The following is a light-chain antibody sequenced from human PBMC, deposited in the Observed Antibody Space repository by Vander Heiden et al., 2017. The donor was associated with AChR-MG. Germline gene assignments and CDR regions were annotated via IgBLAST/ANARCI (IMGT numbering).Light chain of an antibody. CDR2: KAS. V-gene: IGKV1-5*03. J-gene: IGKJ1*01. Sequence: DIQMTQSPSTLSASVGDRVTITCRASQSIRNWLAWYQQKPGRAPKGLIYKASSLESGVPPRFTGSGSGSEFNFTITSLQADDFATYYCQQYDTSPWTFGQGTKVEMK. CDR3: QQYDTSPWT. CDR1: QSIRNW.